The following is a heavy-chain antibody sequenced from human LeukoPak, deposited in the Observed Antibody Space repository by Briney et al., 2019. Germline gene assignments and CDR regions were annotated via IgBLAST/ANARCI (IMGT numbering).Heavy chain of an antibody. D-gene: IGHD5-12*01. CDR1: GYTFTSYG. CDR2: ISAYNGNT. CDR3: ARDQGYHPPAGFDY. V-gene: IGHV1-18*01. J-gene: IGHJ4*02. Sequence: ASVKVSCKASGYTFTSYGISWVRQAPGQGLEWMGWISAYNGNTNYAQKLQGRVTMTTDTSTSTAYMELRSLRSDDTAVYYCARDQGYHPPAGFDYLGQGTLVTVSS.